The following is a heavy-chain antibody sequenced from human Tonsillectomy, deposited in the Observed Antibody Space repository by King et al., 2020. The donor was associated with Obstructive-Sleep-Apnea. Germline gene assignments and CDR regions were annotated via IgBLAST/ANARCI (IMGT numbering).Heavy chain of an antibody. CDR2: IHTSGST. Sequence: QVQLQESGPGLVKPSETLSLTCTVSGGSISSYYWNWIRQAAGKGLEWIGRIHTSGSTSFNPSLKSRVTMSLDTSKHQFSLNVTSVTAADTAVYFCARVTCSSASCPRKDAFDIWGQGTMVTVSS. CDR3: ARVTCSSASCPRKDAFDI. V-gene: IGHV4-4*07. CDR1: GGSISSYY. D-gene: IGHD2-2*01. J-gene: IGHJ3*02.